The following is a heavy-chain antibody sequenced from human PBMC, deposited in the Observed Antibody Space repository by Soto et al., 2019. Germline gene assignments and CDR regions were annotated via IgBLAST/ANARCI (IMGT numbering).Heavy chain of an antibody. J-gene: IGHJ5*02. CDR1: GGYFSANY. D-gene: IGHD3-3*01. CDR3: ATGGLFSS. V-gene: IGHV4-34*01. CDR2: INHAGTT. Sequence: QVQLQQWGAGLLKPSGTLTLTCGIYGGYFSANYWSWIRQTPGKGLECLGEINHAGTTDYNPSLKSRVTISADTSKNQFSLKLSSVTAADTAVYYCATGGLFSSWGQGTLVTVSS.